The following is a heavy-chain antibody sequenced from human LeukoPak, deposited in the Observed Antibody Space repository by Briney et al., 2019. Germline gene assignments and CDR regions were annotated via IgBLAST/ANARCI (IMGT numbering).Heavy chain of an antibody. CDR1: GGTFSSYA. J-gene: IGHJ5*02. CDR2: IIPIFGTA. Sequence: ASVKVSCKASGGTFSSYAISWVRQAPGQGLEWMGGIIPIFGTANYAQKFQGRVTITTDESTSTAYMELSSLRSEDTAVYYCARGELIAARPAGWFDPWGQGTLVTVSS. D-gene: IGHD6-6*01. V-gene: IGHV1-69*05. CDR3: ARGELIAARPAGWFDP.